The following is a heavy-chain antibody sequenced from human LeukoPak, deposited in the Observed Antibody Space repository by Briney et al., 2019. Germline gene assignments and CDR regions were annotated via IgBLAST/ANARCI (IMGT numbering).Heavy chain of an antibody. Sequence: GGSLRLSCVASGFTFSSYWMSWVRQAPGKGLEWVANIKQDGSEKYYVDSAKGRFTISRDNAKNSLYLQMNSLRAEDTAVYYCAKDHDFWRFLFDYWGQGTLVTVSS. CDR3: AKDHDFWRFLFDY. D-gene: IGHD3-3*01. J-gene: IGHJ4*02. V-gene: IGHV3-7*04. CDR1: GFTFSSYW. CDR2: IKQDGSEK.